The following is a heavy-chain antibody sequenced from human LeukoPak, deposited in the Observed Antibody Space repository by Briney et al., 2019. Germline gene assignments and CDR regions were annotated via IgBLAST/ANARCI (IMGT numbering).Heavy chain of an antibody. CDR2: VYYSGGT. CDR1: GGSINSDY. J-gene: IGHJ4*02. CDR3: AREYGGWYYFDY. V-gene: IGHV4-59*01. Sequence: SETLSLTCTVSGGSINSDYWSWIRQPPGKGLEWIGYVYYSGGTNYNPSLKSRVTISVDTSKNQFSLRLRSVTAADTAVYYCAREYGGWYYFDYWGQGTLVTVSS. D-gene: IGHD6-19*01.